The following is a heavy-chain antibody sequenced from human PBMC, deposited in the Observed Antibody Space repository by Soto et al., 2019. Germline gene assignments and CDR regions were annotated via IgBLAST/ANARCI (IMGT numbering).Heavy chain of an antibody. V-gene: IGHV3-53*04. D-gene: IGHD6-6*01. CDR1: GFTVSSNY. J-gene: IGHJ4*02. Sequence: EVQLVESGGGLVQPGGSLRLSCAASGFTVSSNYMSWVRQAPGKGLEWVSVIYSGGSTYYADSVKGRFTINRHNSKNTRDLQMNSLRDEDTAVYYSARGDSSSSLDYWGQGTLVTVSS. CDR3: ARGDSSSSLDY. CDR2: IYSGGST.